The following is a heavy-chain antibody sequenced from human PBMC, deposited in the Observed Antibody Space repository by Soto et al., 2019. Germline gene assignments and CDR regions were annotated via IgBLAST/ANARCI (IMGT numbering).Heavy chain of an antibody. Sequence: QITLKESGPTLVKPTQTLTLTCTFSGFSLSTSGVGVGWIRQPPGKALEWLALIYWDDAKHYSPSLKSRLTHTKGPPQNQVGLTKTKMDPLEQAKNYFSPKGGGDRILDYWGQGTLVTVSS. J-gene: IGHJ4*02. CDR1: GFSLSTSGVG. CDR2: IYWDDAK. V-gene: IGHV2-5*02. D-gene: IGHD3-16*01. CDR3: SPKGGGDRILDY.